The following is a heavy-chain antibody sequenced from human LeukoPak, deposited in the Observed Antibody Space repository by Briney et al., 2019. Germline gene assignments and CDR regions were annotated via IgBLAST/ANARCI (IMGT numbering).Heavy chain of an antibody. CDR1: GGTFSSYA. J-gene: IGHJ5*02. D-gene: IGHD2-2*01. CDR2: IIPILGIA. V-gene: IGHV1-69*04. CDR3: AHCSSTSCSNWFDP. Sequence: ASVKVSCKASGGTFSSYAISWVRQAPGQGLEWMGRIIPILGIANYAQKFQGRVTITADKSTSTAYMGLGSLRSEDTAVYYCAHCSSTSCSNWFDPWGQGTLVTVSS.